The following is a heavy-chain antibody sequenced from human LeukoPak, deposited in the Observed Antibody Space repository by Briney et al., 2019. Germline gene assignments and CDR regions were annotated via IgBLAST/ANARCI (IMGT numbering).Heavy chain of an antibody. CDR2: IKQDGSEK. V-gene: IGHV3-7*01. CDR3: ARDATYSSGWFPLGHWFDP. J-gene: IGHJ5*02. Sequence: QPGGSLRLSSAASGFTFSSYWMSWVRQAPGKGLEWVANIKQDGSEKYYVDSVKGRFTISRDNAKNSLYLQMNSLRAEDTAVYYCARDATYSSGWFPLGHWFDPWGQGTLVTVSS. CDR1: GFTFSSYW. D-gene: IGHD6-19*01.